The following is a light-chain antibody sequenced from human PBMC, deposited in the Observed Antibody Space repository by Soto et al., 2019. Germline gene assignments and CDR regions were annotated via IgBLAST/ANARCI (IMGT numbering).Light chain of an antibody. CDR1: QSISNY. CDR2: DAS. CDR3: QLRTSWPPYT. V-gene: IGKV3-11*01. Sequence: EIVLTQSPATLSLSPGERATLSCRASQSISNYLAWYQQKPGQAPRLLIYDASNRATDTPARFSGSGSGTDFDLTISSLKLEDFAVYYCQLRTSWPPYTFGQGTKLEIK. J-gene: IGKJ2*01.